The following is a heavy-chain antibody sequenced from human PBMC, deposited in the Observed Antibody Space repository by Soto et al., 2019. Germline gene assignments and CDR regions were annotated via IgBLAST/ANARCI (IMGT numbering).Heavy chain of an antibody. D-gene: IGHD5-12*01. V-gene: IGHV3-23*01. CDR1: GLTSRSHA. CDR3: AKAKGVATIKSNFDY. Sequence: EVQLLESGGGLVQPGGSLRLSCVVSGLTSRSHAMSWVRQAPGQGLEWVAGISGGGYTAYYPDSVRGRFTISRDNSKNPVYLQIDTLRADDTAVYYCAKAKGVATIKSNFDYWGQGTLVTVSS. J-gene: IGHJ4*02. CDR2: ISGGGYTA.